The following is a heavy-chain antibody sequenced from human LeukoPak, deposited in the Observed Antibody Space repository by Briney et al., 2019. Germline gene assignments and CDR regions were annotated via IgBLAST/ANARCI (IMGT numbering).Heavy chain of an antibody. J-gene: IGHJ4*02. Sequence: GGSLRLSCAASGFTFDDYGMSWVRQAPGKGLEWVSGINWNGGSTGYADSVKGRFTISRDNAKNSLYLQMNSLRAEDTAVYYCARGRRGSGSYWGREFDYWGQGTLVTVSS. V-gene: IGHV3-20*04. CDR3: ARGRRGSGSYWGREFDY. CDR1: GFTFDDYG. D-gene: IGHD3-10*01. CDR2: INWNGGST.